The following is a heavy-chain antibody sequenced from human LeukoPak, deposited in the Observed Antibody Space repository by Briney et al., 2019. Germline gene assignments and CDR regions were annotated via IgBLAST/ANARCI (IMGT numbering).Heavy chain of an antibody. J-gene: IGHJ4*02. Sequence: PGGSLRLSCAASGFTFSNYWMRWVRQAPGKGLVWISRLNSDGSTTSYADSVKGRFTISRDNAKNTLYLQMNSLRAEDTAVYYCTRYSGSYYGFDYWGQGTLVTVSS. D-gene: IGHD1-26*01. V-gene: IGHV3-74*01. CDR1: GFTFSNYW. CDR3: TRYSGSYYGFDY. CDR2: LNSDGSTT.